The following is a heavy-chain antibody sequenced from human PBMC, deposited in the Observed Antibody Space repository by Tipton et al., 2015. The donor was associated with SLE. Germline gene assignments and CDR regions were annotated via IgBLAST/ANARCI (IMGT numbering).Heavy chain of an antibody. D-gene: IGHD7-27*01. CDR3: ARRGLTGDGAFDI. CDR2: ITSDGSTT. V-gene: IGHV3-74*01. J-gene: IGHJ3*02. CDR1: GFTFSSYW. Sequence: GSLRLSCAASGFTFSSYWMHWVRQAPGKGPVWVSRITSDGSTTAYADSVKGRFTISRDNAKKTLFLQMNSLTVEDTAVYYCARRGLTGDGAFDIWGQGTMVTVSS.